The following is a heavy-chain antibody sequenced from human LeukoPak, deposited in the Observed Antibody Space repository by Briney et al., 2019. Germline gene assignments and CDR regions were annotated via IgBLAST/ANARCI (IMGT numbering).Heavy chain of an antibody. CDR2: INPNSGGT. CDR3: ARGRELERPTTLYNWFDP. J-gene: IGHJ5*02. CDR1: GYTFTGYY. V-gene: IGHV1-2*02. D-gene: IGHD1-1*01. Sequence: ASVKVSFKASGYTFTGYYMHWVRQAPGQGLEWMGWINPNSGGTNYAQKFQGRVTMTRDTSISTAYMELSRLRSDDTAVYYCARGRELERPTTLYNWFDPWGQGTLVTVSS.